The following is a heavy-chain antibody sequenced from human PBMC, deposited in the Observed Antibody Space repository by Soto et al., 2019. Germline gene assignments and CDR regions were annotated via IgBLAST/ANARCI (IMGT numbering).Heavy chain of an antibody. CDR2: ISYDGSNK. J-gene: IGHJ4*02. Sequence: QVQLVESGGGVVQPGRSLRLSCAASGFTFISYGMHWVRQAPGKGLEWVAVISYDGSNKYFADSVKGRFTISRDNSKITLYLQMNSLRAEDTAVYYCAKDRGQLGPIDYWGQGTLVTVSS. CDR3: AKDRGQLGPIDY. D-gene: IGHD6-6*01. CDR1: GFTFISYG. V-gene: IGHV3-30*18.